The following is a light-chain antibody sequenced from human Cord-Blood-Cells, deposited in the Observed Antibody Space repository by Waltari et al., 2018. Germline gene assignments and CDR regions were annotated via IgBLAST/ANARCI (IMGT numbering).Light chain of an antibody. J-gene: IGKJ2*01. Sequence: DIPMTQSPSSVSASVGDRVHITCRASQSISSYLNWYEQKPGKAPKLLIYAASSLQSGVPSRVSGSGSGTDFTLTISSLQPEDFATDYCQQSYSTPYTFGQGTKLEIK. V-gene: IGKV1-39*01. CDR3: QQSYSTPYT. CDR2: AAS. CDR1: QSISSY.